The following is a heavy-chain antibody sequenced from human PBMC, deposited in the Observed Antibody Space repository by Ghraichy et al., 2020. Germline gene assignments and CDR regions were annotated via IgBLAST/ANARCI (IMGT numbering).Heavy chain of an antibody. V-gene: IGHV4-59*01. CDR1: GGSISRYY. CDR2: IYYSGST. CDR3: ARALTAPYFYFGMDV. Sequence: SETLSLTCTVSGGSISRYYWSWIRQPPGKGLEWIGYIYYSGSTNYNPSLKSRVTISVDTSKNQFSLKLSSVTAADTAVYYCARALTAPYFYFGMDVWGQGNTVNVSS. D-gene: IGHD4/OR15-4a*01. J-gene: IGHJ6*02.